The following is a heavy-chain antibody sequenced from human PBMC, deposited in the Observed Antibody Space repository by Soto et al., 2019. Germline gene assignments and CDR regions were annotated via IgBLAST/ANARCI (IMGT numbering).Heavy chain of an antibody. J-gene: IGHJ6*02. CDR1: GYTFTIYA. D-gene: IGHD3-3*01. CDR3: ARSLKGVVIMYYYYGMDV. CDR2: INAGNGNT. V-gene: IGHV1-3*01. Sequence: ASVKVSCKASGYTFTIYAMHCVLQSPLQRLEWMGCINAGNGNTKYSQKFQGRVTITRDTSASTAYMELSSLRSEDTAVYYCARSLKGVVIMYYYYGMDVWGQGTTVTVSS.